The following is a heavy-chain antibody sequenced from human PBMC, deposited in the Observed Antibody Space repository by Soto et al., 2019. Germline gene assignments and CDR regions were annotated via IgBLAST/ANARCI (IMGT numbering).Heavy chain of an antibody. CDR1: GFTFSSYA. J-gene: IGHJ4*02. CDR2: ISGSGGST. V-gene: IGHV3-23*01. D-gene: IGHD3-22*01. Sequence: GGSLRLSCAASGFTFSSYAMSWVRQAPGKGLEWVSAISGSGGSTYYADSVKGRFTISRDNSKNTLYLQMNSLRAEDTAVYYCAKDNKPTRSFTMIVVVTHNNYNFDYWGQGTLVTVSS. CDR3: AKDNKPTRSFTMIVVVTHNNYNFDY.